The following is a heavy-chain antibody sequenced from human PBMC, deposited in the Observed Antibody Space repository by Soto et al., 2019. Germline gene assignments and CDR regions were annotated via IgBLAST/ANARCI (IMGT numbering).Heavy chain of an antibody. CDR3: ARDFVHGDHPEYFQH. Sequence: EVQLVESGGGLVQPGGSLRLSCADSGFTVSSNYMNWVRQAPGKGLEWVSVIYSGGSTYYADSVKGRFTISRDNSKNTLSLQMNSLRAEDTAVYYCARDFVHGDHPEYFQHWGQGNLVTVAS. CDR2: IYSGGST. D-gene: IGHD4-17*01. J-gene: IGHJ1*01. CDR1: GFTVSSNY. V-gene: IGHV3-66*01.